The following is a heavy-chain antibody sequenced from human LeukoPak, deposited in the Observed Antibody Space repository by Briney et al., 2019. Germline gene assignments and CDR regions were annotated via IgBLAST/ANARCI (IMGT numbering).Heavy chain of an antibody. Sequence: GGSLRLSCAASGITFGSHGMSWVRQAPGKGLEWVSSISGSGGSADYADSVKGRFTISRDNSKNTLFLQMNSLRAEDTAMYYCAKWAVAGTICLDYWGQGTLVTVSS. J-gene: IGHJ4*02. CDR1: GITFGSHG. V-gene: IGHV3-23*01. CDR3: AKWAVAGTICLDY. CDR2: ISGSGGSA. D-gene: IGHD6-19*01.